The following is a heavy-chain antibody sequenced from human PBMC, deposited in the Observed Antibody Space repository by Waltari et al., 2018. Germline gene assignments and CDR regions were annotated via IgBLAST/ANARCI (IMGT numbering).Heavy chain of an antibody. J-gene: IGHJ3*02. D-gene: IGHD4-17*01. CDR3: ASPITVTTPDAFDI. V-gene: IGHV4-39*01. CDR1: GGSISSSSYH. CDR2: IYYSGST. Sequence: QLQLQASGPGLVKPSETLSLTCTVSGGSISSSSYHWGWIRQPPGKGLEWIGSIYYSGSTYYNPSLKSRVTISVDTSKNQFSLKLSSVTAADTAVYYCASPITVTTPDAFDIWGQGTMVTVSS.